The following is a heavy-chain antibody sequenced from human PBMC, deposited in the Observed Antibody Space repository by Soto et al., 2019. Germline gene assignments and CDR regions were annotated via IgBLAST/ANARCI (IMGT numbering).Heavy chain of an antibody. CDR3: ARAGGLGAVAVDY. V-gene: IGHV4-30-2*01. Sequence: QLQLQESGSGLVKPSRTLSFTAAFSGGSIGVVVYSWSGIGNPPGRGLEWMGYIFHGSTYYNPSLKSRVTISVDRSKNQFSLKLSSVTAADTAVYYCARAGGLGAVAVDYWGQGTLVTVSS. CDR1: GGSIGVVVYS. CDR2: IFHGST. D-gene: IGHD6-19*01. J-gene: IGHJ4*02.